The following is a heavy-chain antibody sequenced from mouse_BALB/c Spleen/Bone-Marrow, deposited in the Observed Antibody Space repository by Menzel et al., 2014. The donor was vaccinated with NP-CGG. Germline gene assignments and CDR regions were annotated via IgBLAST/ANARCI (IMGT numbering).Heavy chain of an antibody. CDR3: AREGTYYAYFDY. J-gene: IGHJ2*01. CDR2: INPTRGYT. Sequence: QVQLQQPAAELTRPGASVKMSCKASGYTFTSYTIQWVKQRPGQGLEWIGYINPTRGYTDYNQKFKDKTTLTADKSSSTAYMQLSSLTSEDSAVYFCAREGTYYAYFDYWVQGTTLTVSS. CDR1: GYTFTSYT. V-gene: IGHV1-4*02. D-gene: IGHD1-1*01.